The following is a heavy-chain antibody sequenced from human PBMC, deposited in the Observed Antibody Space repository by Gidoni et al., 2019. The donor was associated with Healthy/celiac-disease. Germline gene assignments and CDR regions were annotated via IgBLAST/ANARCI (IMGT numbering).Heavy chain of an antibody. J-gene: IGHJ4*02. Sequence: QEQVVQSGAEVKKPGAAVKVSCKDSGYTFTSYDINWVRQATGQGLEWIGWMNPNSGKTGYTQKFQGRVTMTRNTSISTAYMELSSLRSEDTAVYYCARGWVDKDHGWGQGTLVTVSS. CDR1: GYTFTSYD. D-gene: IGHD2-15*01. V-gene: IGHV1-8*01. CDR2: MNPNSGKT. CDR3: ARGWVDKDHG.